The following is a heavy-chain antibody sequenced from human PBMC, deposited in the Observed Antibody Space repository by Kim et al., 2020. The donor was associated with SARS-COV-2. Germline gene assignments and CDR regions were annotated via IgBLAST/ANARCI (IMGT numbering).Heavy chain of an antibody. Sequence: GGSLRLSCAASGFTFSSYSMNWVRQAPGKGLEWVSYISSSSSTIYYADSVKGRFTISRDNAKNSLYLQMNSLRAEDTAVYYCAREAWSTVTTLWINWFDPWGQGTLVTVSS. J-gene: IGHJ5*02. D-gene: IGHD4-17*01. CDR1: GFTFSSYS. V-gene: IGHV3-48*04. CDR3: AREAWSTVTTLWINWFDP. CDR2: ISSSSSTI.